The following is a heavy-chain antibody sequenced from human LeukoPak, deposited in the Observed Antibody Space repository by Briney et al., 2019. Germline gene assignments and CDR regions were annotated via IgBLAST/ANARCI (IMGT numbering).Heavy chain of an antibody. Sequence: ASVKVSCKASGGTFSSYAISWVRRAPGQGLEWMGGIIPIFGTANYAQKFRGRVTITADKSTRTAYMELSSLRSEDTAVYYCARTMLRGLYYFDYWGQGTLVTVSS. V-gene: IGHV1-69*06. CDR3: ARTMLRGLYYFDY. J-gene: IGHJ4*02. CDR1: GGTFSSYA. CDR2: IIPIFGTA. D-gene: IGHD3-10*01.